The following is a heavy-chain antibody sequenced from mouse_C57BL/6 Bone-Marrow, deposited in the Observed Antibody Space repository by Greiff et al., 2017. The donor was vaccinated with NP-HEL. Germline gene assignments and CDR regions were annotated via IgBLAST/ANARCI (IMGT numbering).Heavy chain of an antibody. CDR1: GFTFSSYG. CDR3: ARWFAY. J-gene: IGHJ3*01. Sequence: GKLVESGGDLVKPGGSLKLSCAASGFTFSSYGMSWVRQTPDKRLEWVATISSGGSYTYYPDSVKGRFTISRDNAKNTLYLQMSSRKSEDTAMYYCARWFAYWGQGTLVTVSA. V-gene: IGHV5-6*02. CDR2: ISSGGSYT.